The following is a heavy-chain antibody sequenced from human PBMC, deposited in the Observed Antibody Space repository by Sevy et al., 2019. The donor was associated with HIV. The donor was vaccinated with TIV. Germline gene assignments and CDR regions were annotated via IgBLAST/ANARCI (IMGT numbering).Heavy chain of an antibody. CDR3: AKGLTGTGTLPLDY. D-gene: IGHD1-7*01. Sequence: GGSLRLSCATSGFTFSSYAMNWVRQAPGKGLEWVSGIVGSADTTYYADSVKGRFTISRDKFKNTLHLQMNSLRAEDTAVYYCAKGLTGTGTLPLDYWGQGTLVTASS. CDR2: IVGSADTT. J-gene: IGHJ4*02. V-gene: IGHV3-23*01. CDR1: GFTFSSYA.